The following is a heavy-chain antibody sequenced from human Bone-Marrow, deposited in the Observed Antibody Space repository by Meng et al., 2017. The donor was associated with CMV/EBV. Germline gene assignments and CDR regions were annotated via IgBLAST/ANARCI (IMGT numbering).Heavy chain of an antibody. CDR3: ARGPGGYPLLYYYYGMDV. J-gene: IGHJ6*02. CDR2: IYYSGST. D-gene: IGHD3-16*02. V-gene: IGHV4-61*08. Sequence: SETLSLTCTVSGGSISSIDYYWSWIRQPPGKGLEWIGYIYYSGSTNYNPSLKSRVTISVDTSKNQFSLKLSSVTAADTAVYYCARGPGGYPLLYYYYGMDVWGQGTTVTFAS. CDR1: GGSISSIDYY.